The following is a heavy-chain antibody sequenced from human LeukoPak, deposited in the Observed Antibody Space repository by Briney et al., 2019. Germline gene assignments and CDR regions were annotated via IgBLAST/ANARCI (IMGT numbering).Heavy chain of an antibody. CDR1: GGSISSSSHY. CDR3: GSPGTSAFDI. CDR2: IYYSGST. J-gene: IGHJ3*02. V-gene: IGHV4-39*01. Sequence: SETLSLTCTVSGGSISSSSHYWSWIRQPPGKELEWIGSIYYSGSTYYNPSLKSRVTISVDTSKNQFSLQLSSVAAADTAVYFCGSPGTSAFDIWGQGTMVTVSS.